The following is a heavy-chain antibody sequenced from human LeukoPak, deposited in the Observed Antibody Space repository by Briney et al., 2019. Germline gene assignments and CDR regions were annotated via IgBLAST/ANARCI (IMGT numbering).Heavy chain of an antibody. CDR3: ARTFSESYYYYGMDV. D-gene: IGHD1-26*01. CDR2: IFHSGST. V-gene: IGHV4-30-2*01. CDR1: GGSISSDAYS. Sequence: SETLSLTCAVSGGSISSDAYSWNWIRQPPGKGLEWIGYIFHSGSTYYNPSLKSRVTMSVDRSKNQFSLRLSSVTAADAAVYYCARTFSESYYYYGMDVWGQGTTVTVSS. J-gene: IGHJ6*02.